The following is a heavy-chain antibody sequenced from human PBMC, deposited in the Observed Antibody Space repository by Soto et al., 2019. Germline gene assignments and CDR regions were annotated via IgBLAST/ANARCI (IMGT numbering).Heavy chain of an antibody. D-gene: IGHD3-22*01. CDR2: IYYSGST. J-gene: IGHJ6*02. CDR1: GGSISSYY. V-gene: IGHV4-59*04. Sequence: SETLSLTCTVSGGSISSYYWSWIRQSPGKGLEWIRYIYYSGSTYYNPSLKSRVTISVDTSKNQFSLKLSSVTAADTAVYYCARRLYYDSSGFEGGGMDVWGQGTTVTVSS. CDR3: ARRLYYDSSGFEGGGMDV.